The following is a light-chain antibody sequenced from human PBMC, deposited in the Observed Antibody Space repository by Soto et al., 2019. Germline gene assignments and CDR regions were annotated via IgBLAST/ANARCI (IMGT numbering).Light chain of an antibody. V-gene: IGKV1-39*01. Sequence: DIQMTQSPSSLSASVGDRVTITCRASQDIRNHLAWFQQKPGTAPKLLIFAASILQSGVPSRFSGSGSGTDFTLTISSLQHEDFATYSCQQSHSAPLTFGGGTKVDIK. CDR2: AAS. J-gene: IGKJ4*01. CDR1: QDIRNH. CDR3: QQSHSAPLT.